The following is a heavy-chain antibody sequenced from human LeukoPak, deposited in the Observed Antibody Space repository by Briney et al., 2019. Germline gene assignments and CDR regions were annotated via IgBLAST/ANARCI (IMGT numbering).Heavy chain of an antibody. D-gene: IGHD6-13*01. J-gene: IGHJ4*02. CDR2: IYYSGST. Sequence: SETLSLTCTVSGGAISSSSYYWGWFRQPPGKGLEWIGSIYYSGSTYYNPSPKSRVTISVDTSKNQFSLKLSSVTAADTAVYYCARRVSGYSSSWYGRYFDYWGQGTLVTVSS. CDR1: GGAISSSSYY. CDR3: ARRVSGYSSSWYGRYFDY. V-gene: IGHV4-39*01.